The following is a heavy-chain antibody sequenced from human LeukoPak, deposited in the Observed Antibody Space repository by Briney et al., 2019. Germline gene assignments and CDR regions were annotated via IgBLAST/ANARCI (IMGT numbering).Heavy chain of an antibody. CDR2: VSANGVST. CDR1: GSPFGNYP. D-gene: IGHD3-10*01. Sequence: GSLKLSCSASGSPFGNYPFSWVRPAPGKGLEWVSVVSANGVSTLYANSVKGRFTISRDNFVNTLYLQMSSLRAEDTAVYYCAKDRGYTTGRDFDFWGQGALVTVSS. J-gene: IGHJ4*02. V-gene: IGHV3-23*01. CDR3: AKDRGYTTGRDFDF.